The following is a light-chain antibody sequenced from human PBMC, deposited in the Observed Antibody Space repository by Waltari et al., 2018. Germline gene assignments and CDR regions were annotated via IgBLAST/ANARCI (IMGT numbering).Light chain of an antibody. CDR2: AAS. CDR3: QQDYTTPLT. Sequence: DIQMTQSPSSLSASVGDRVTVTRRASQGINKELTWYQQKPGKAPTLLIYAASSLQTGVSSRFSGSGSGTDFTLTISSLQPEDVATYYCQQDYTTPLTFGGGTKVEIK. CDR1: QGINKE. V-gene: IGKV1-27*01. J-gene: IGKJ4*01.